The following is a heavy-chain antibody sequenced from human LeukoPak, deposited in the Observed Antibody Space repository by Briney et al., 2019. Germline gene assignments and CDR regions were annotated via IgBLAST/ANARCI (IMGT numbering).Heavy chain of an antibody. Sequence: ASVKVSCKASGYTFTGYYMHWVRQAPGQGLEWMGWINPNSGGTNYAQKFQGRVTMTRDTSISTAYMELSRLRSDDTAVYYCARGSDILTNGGDYWGQGTLVTVSS. V-gene: IGHV1-2*02. J-gene: IGHJ4*02. D-gene: IGHD3-9*01. CDR3: ARGSDILTNGGDY. CDR2: INPNSGGT. CDR1: GYTFTGYY.